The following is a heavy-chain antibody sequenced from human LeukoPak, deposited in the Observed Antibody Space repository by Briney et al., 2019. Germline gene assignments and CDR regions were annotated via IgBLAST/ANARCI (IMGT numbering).Heavy chain of an antibody. CDR3: ARGYDSSGPVDY. D-gene: IGHD3-22*01. CDR1: GFTFSSYS. V-gene: IGHV3-21*01. Sequence: GGSLRLSCAASGFTFSSYSMNWVRQAPGKGLEWVSSISSSSSYIYYADSVKGRFTISRDNAKNSLYLQMNSLRAEDTAVYYCARGYDSSGPVDYWGQGTLVTVSS. J-gene: IGHJ4*02. CDR2: ISSSSSYI.